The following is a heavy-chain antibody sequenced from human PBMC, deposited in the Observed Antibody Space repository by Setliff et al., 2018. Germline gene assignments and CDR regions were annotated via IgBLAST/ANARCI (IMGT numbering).Heavy chain of an antibody. CDR2: VYSTGST. J-gene: IGHJ5*01. CDR3: VRDRYGRNSDGSGVYNWFDS. V-gene: IGHV4-61*09. D-gene: IGHD2-15*01. CDR1: GASISSGSHY. Sequence: SETLSLTCNVSGASISSGSHYWSWIRQSAGEKPTWIGHVYSTGSTNCNPSFESRVSISVDKSNNQFSLKMTSVTAADTAMYYCVRDRYGRNSDGSGVYNWFDSWGQGILVTVS.